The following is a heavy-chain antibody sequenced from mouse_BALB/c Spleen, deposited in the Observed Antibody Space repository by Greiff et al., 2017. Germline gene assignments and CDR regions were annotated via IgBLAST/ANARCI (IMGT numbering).Heavy chain of an antibody. J-gene: IGHJ2*01. CDR2: ISSGGSYT. D-gene: IGHD1-1*02. CDR1: GFTFSSYT. V-gene: IGHV5-6-4*01. Sequence: EVQLVESGGGLVKPGGSLKLSCAASGFTFSSYTMSWVRQTPEKRLEWVATISSGGSYTYYPDSVKGRFTISRDNAKNTLYLQMSSLKSEDTAMYYCTRGGGTFDYWGQGTTLTVSS. CDR3: TRGGGTFDY.